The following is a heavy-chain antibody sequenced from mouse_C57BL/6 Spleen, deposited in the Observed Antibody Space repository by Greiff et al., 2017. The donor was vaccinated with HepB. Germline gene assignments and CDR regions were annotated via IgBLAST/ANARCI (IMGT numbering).Heavy chain of an antibody. J-gene: IGHJ4*01. CDR1: GYTFTSYG. Sequence: QVQLQQSGAELARPGASVKLSCKASGYTFTSYGISWVKQRPGQGLEWIGEIYPRSGNTYYNEKFKGKATLTADKSSSTAYMELRSLTSEDSAVYFCARHGYYAMDYWGQGTSVTVSS. CDR3: ARHGYYAMDY. CDR2: IYPRSGNT. V-gene: IGHV1-81*01.